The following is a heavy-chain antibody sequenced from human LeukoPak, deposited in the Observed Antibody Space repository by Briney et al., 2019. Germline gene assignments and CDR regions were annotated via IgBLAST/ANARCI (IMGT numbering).Heavy chain of an antibody. D-gene: IGHD1-1*01. CDR2: IYSGGST. J-gene: IGHJ4*02. V-gene: IGHV3-66*01. CDR1: GFTVSSNY. CDR3: IVALEGD. Sequence: GGSLRLSCAASGFTVSSNYMSWVRQAPGKGLEWVSVIYSGGSTYYADSVKGRFTISRDNAKNSLYLQMNSLRAEDTALYYCIVALEGDWGQGTLVTVSS.